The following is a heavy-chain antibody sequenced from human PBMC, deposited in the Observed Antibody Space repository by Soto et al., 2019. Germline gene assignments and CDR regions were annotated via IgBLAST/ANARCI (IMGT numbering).Heavy chain of an antibody. Sequence: GGSLRLSCAASGFTFSSYAMSWVRQAPGKGLEWVSAISGSGGSTYYADSVKGRFTISRDNSKNTLYLQMNSLRAEDTAVYYCAKDSFLLEDIVVVPAAMPNWFDPWGQGTLVTVSS. CDR3: AKDSFLLEDIVVVPAAMPNWFDP. CDR1: GFTFSSYA. J-gene: IGHJ5*02. CDR2: ISGSGGST. V-gene: IGHV3-23*01. D-gene: IGHD2-2*01.